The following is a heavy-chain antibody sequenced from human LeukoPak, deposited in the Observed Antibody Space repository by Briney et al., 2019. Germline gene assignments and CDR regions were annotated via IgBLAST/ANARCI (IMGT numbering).Heavy chain of an antibody. CDR1: GFTFSSYS. CDR2: ISSSSSYI. CDR3: ARDPYNGAYSEGYYYYYMDV. D-gene: IGHD1-1*01. J-gene: IGHJ6*03. V-gene: IGHV3-21*01. Sequence: GGSLRLSCAASGFTFSSYSMNWVRQAPGKGLEWVSSISSSSSYIYYTDSVKGRFTISRDNAKNSLYLQMNSLRVEDTAIYYCARDPYNGAYSEGYYYYYMDVWGKGTTVTVSS.